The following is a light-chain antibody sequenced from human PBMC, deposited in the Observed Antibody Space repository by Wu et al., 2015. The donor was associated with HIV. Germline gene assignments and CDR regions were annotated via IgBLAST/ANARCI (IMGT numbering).Light chain of an antibody. CDR2: GAS. CDR3: LQFYIHPRS. V-gene: IGKV1-9*01. J-gene: IGKJ2*03. Sequence: QLTQSPDSLSASLGDRVTITCRASQGINNYLAWYQQKPGKAPNLLIYGASTLQSGVPSRFRGGGSGTDFTLTINGLQPEDSATYFCLQFYIHPRSFGQGTKLEIK. CDR1: QGINNY.